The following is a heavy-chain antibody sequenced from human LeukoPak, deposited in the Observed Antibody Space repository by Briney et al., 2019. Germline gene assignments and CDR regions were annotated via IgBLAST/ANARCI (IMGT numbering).Heavy chain of an antibody. V-gene: IGHV3-9*01. CDR2: ISWNSGSI. Sequence: PGGSLRLSCAASGFTFDDYAMHWVRQAPGKGLEWVSGISWNSGSIGYADSVKGRFTISRDNAKNSLYLQMNSLRAEDTALYYCAKASGWSTKMPPDYWGQGTLVTVSS. CDR1: GFTFDDYA. D-gene: IGHD6-19*01. CDR3: AKASGWSTKMPPDY. J-gene: IGHJ4*02.